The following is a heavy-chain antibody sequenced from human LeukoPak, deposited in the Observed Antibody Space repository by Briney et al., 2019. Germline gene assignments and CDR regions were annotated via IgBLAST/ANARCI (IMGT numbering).Heavy chain of an antibody. V-gene: IGHV3-30*18. Sequence: GGSLRLSCADSGFTFSSYGMHWVRQAPGKGLEWVAVISYDGSNKYYADSVKGRFTISRDNSKNTLYLQMKSLRAEDTAVYYCAKDPHGDYDILTGYPIYYFDYWGQGTLVTVSS. D-gene: IGHD3-9*01. J-gene: IGHJ4*02. CDR1: GFTFSSYG. CDR2: ISYDGSNK. CDR3: AKDPHGDYDILTGYPIYYFDY.